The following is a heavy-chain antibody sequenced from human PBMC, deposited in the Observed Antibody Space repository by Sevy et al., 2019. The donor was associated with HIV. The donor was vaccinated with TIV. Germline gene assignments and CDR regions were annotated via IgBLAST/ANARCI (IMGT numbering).Heavy chain of an antibody. V-gene: IGHV1-69*13. J-gene: IGHJ4*02. CDR3: AGSDSGTYYTLDY. CDR1: GDTIRNYG. Sequence: ASVKVSCKASGDTIRNYGINWVRQAPGQGLEWMGRVIPIFGTPEYAQKFQGRVTITADEFTRAAYMELSSLRSEDTAVYYCAGSDSGTYYTLDYWGQGTLVTVSS. D-gene: IGHD3-10*01. CDR2: VIPIFGTP.